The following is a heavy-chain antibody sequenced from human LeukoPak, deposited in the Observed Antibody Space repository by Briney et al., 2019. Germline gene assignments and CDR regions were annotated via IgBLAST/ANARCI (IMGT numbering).Heavy chain of an antibody. D-gene: IGHD4-23*01. Sequence: PSETLSLTCTVSGGSISSSSYYWGWIRQPPGKGLEWIESIYYSGSTYYNPSLKSRFTISVDTSKNQFSLKLSSVTAADTAVYYCARLKAAYGGNFRISWFDPWGQGTLVTVSS. J-gene: IGHJ5*02. CDR1: GGSISSSSYY. CDR2: IYYSGST. V-gene: IGHV4-39*01. CDR3: ARLKAAYGGNFRISWFDP.